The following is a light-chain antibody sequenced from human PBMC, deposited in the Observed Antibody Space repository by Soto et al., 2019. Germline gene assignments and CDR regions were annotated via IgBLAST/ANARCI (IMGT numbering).Light chain of an antibody. CDR3: QQRSNWFLT. CDR1: QTVRTY. V-gene: IGKV3-11*01. CDR2: AAS. Sequence: EIVLTQSPATLSLSPGERATLSCRASQTVRTYLAWYQQRPGQAPRLVIYAASTRATGVPDRFSGTGSGTDFALTISSLEPEDFAVYYCQQRSNWFLTFGGGTKVDIK. J-gene: IGKJ4*01.